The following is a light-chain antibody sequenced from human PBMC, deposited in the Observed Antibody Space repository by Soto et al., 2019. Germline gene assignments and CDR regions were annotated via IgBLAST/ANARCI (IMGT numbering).Light chain of an antibody. CDR3: SAYTRDSTLV. CDR1: STDVGGYNY. Sequence: QSALTQPASVSGSPGQSIAISCTGTSTDVGGYNYVSWYQHHPGKAPKLMIYEVNNRPSGVSNRFSGAKSGNTASLIISGLQVEDEADYYCSAYTRDSTLVFGGGTKLTVL. V-gene: IGLV2-14*01. CDR2: EVN. J-gene: IGLJ3*02.